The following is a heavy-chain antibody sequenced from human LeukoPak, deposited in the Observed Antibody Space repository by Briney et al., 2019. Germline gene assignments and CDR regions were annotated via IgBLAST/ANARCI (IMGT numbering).Heavy chain of an antibody. Sequence: SETLSLTCTVSGGSISRHYWRWIRQPAGKGLEWIGRIYTSGSTNYNASLKSRVSMSVDTSKNQFSLKLSAVTAADTAVFYCARENSGSYRGFDYWGQGTLVTVSS. CDR3: ARENSGSYRGFDY. CDR2: IYTSGST. J-gene: IGHJ4*02. CDR1: GGSISRHY. D-gene: IGHD1-26*01. V-gene: IGHV4-4*07.